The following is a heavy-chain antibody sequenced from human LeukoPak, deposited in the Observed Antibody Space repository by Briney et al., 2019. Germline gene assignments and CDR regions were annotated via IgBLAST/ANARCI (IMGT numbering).Heavy chain of an antibody. CDR3: ARGGLRYYYGSDFDY. CDR1: GSSFTSYW. Sequence: GEPLQISCEGSGSSFTSYWIGWVRQMPGKGLECMGIIYPGDSETKYSPSFQGQVTISADKSITTAFLQLSSMKAADTAMYYCARGGLRYYYGSDFDYWGQGTLVTVSS. D-gene: IGHD3-10*01. J-gene: IGHJ4*02. V-gene: IGHV5-51*01. CDR2: IYPGDSET.